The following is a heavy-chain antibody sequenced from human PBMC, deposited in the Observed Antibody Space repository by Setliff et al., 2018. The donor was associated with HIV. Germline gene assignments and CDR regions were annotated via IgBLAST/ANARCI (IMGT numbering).Heavy chain of an antibody. CDR3: AREDNYYSDSIGYSFFDY. D-gene: IGHD3-22*01. V-gene: IGHV4-59*01. CDR1: GDSLSNSY. CDR2: IDDSGTT. J-gene: IGHJ4*02. Sequence: SETLSLTCTVSGDSLSNSYWSWIRQPPGKGLEWIGCIDDSGTTNYNPSLETRVTISIDTSKKQFSLKLSSVTAADTAIYFCAREDNYYSDSIGYSFFDYWGQGTLVTVSS.